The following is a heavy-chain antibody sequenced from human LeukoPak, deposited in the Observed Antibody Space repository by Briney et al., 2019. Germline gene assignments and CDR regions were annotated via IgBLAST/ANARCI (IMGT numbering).Heavy chain of an antibody. CDR1: GYSISSGYY. CDR2: IYHSGST. D-gene: IGHD2-2*01. Sequence: SETLSLTCTVSGYSISSGYYWGWIRQPPGKGLEWIGSIYHSGSTNYNPSLKSRVTISVDTSKNQFSLKLSSVTAADTAVYYCARVEDCSSTSCLGAFDIWGQGTMVTVSS. CDR3: ARVEDCSSTSCLGAFDI. V-gene: IGHV4-38-2*02. J-gene: IGHJ3*02.